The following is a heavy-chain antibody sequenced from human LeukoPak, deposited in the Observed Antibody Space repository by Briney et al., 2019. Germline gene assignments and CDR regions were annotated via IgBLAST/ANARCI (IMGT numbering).Heavy chain of an antibody. CDR1: GFTFSSYG. J-gene: IGHJ2*01. CDR2: IWYDGSNK. D-gene: IGHD5-12*01. V-gene: IGHV3-33*01. CDR3: ARDGGVSDSGCDSQWYFDL. Sequence: GGSLRLSCAASGFTFSSYGMHWVRQAPGKGLEWVAVIWYDGSNKYYADSVKGRFTISRDNSKNTLYLQMNSLRAEDTAVYYCARDGGVSDSGCDSQWYFDLWGRGTLVTVSS.